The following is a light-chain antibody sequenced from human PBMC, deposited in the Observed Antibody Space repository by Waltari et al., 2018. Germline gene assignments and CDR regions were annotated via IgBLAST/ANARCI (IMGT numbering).Light chain of an antibody. Sequence: QLVLTQSPSASASLGASVKLTCTLSSGHISNVIAWHQQQPRKGPRYLMKVNSDGSHSKGDGIPGRFSGSSSGAERYPTISSLQSEDEADYYCQTGGHGTWVFGGGTKLTVL. CDR1: SGHISNV. J-gene: IGLJ3*02. V-gene: IGLV4-69*01. CDR2: VNSDGSH. CDR3: QTGGHGTWV.